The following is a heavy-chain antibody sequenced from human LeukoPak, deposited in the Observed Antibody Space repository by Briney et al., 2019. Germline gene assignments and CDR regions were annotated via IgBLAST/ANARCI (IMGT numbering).Heavy chain of an antibody. V-gene: IGHV4-39*01. Sequence: PSETVSLTCTVSGGSISSSRYYWGWVRQPPGKGLEWIGSIYYSGSTYYNPSLKSRVTISVDTSKNQFSLKLSSVTAADTAVYYCARLEHGDYDFDYWGQGTLVTVSS. CDR2: IYYSGST. CDR1: GGSISSSRYY. CDR3: ARLEHGDYDFDY. D-gene: IGHD4-17*01. J-gene: IGHJ4*02.